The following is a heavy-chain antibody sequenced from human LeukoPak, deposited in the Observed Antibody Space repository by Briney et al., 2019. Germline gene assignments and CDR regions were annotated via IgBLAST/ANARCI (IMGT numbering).Heavy chain of an antibody. Sequence: PGGSLRLSCAASGFTFSTYDMHWVRQAPGKGLEWVAVISKDGGITIYAESVKGRFTISRDNSENTLNLQMNSLREDDTAVYFCARDIIVGAPDYLDYWGQGTLVTVSS. J-gene: IGHJ4*02. D-gene: IGHD1-26*01. CDR3: ARDIIVGAPDYLDY. CDR1: GFTFSTYD. CDR2: ISKDGGIT. V-gene: IGHV3-30*03.